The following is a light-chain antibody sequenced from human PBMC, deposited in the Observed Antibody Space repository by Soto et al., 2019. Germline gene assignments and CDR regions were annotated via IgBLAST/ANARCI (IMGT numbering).Light chain of an antibody. V-gene: IGLV3-21*02. Sequence: SYELPQPPSVSAAPGQTAKITCGLDSVGFRSGHWDQQKAGQAPVLVVVDDDDRPSGIPERFSGSNSGNTATLTISGVEAGDEGDYYCQVWDSLTSRGFGTGTKVTGL. CDR3: QVWDSLTSRG. CDR1: SVGFRS. CDR2: DDD. J-gene: IGLJ1*01.